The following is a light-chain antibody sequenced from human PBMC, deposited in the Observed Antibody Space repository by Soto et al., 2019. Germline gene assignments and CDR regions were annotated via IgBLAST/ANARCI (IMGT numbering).Light chain of an antibody. CDR1: QGISNF. CDR2: DAS. J-gene: IGKJ4*01. Sequence: MELTQSPASLSASPGDRVTITCRASQGISNFLAWYQQKPGKAPNLLIYDASTLHSGVPSRFSGGGSGTDFTLTISSLQPEDFATYYCQQVNVYPSTFGGGTKVEIK. CDR3: QQVNVYPST. V-gene: IGKV1-9*01.